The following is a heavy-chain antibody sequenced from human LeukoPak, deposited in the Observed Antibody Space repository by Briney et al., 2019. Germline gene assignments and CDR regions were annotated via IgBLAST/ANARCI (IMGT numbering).Heavy chain of an antibody. Sequence: PGGSLRLSCAASGFTFSSYAMSWVRQAPGKGLEWVSAISGSGGSTYYADSVKGRFTISRGNSKNTLYLQMNSLRAEDTAVYYCAKAGYYDSSGYPAFDYWGQGTLVTVSS. V-gene: IGHV3-23*01. D-gene: IGHD3-22*01. CDR1: GFTFSSYA. CDR2: ISGSGGST. J-gene: IGHJ4*02. CDR3: AKAGYYDSSGYPAFDY.